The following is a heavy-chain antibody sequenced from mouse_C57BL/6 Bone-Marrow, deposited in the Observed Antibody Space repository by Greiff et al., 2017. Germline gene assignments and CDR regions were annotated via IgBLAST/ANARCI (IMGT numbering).Heavy chain of an antibody. CDR2: IHPNSGST. Sequence: QVQLKQPGAELVKPGASVKLSCKASGYTFTSYWLHWVKQRPGQGLEWIGMIHPNSGSTNYNEKFKSKATLTVDKSSSTAYMQLSSLTSEDSAVYYCARRGNWGYAMDYWGQGTSVTGSS. CDR3: ARRGNWGYAMDY. CDR1: GYTFTSYW. D-gene: IGHD4-1*02. J-gene: IGHJ4*01. V-gene: IGHV1-64*01.